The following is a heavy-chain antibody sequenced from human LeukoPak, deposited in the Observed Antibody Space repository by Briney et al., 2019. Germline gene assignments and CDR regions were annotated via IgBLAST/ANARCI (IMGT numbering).Heavy chain of an antibody. CDR1: GFTFSSYS. V-gene: IGHV3-48*01. CDR2: ISSSSSTI. CDR3: ARDTCSGGSCYIYYYYYGMDV. D-gene: IGHD2-15*01. J-gene: IGHJ6*02. Sequence: GGSLRLSCAASGFTFSSYSMNWVRQAPGKGLEWVSYISSSSSTIYYADSVKGRFTISRDNAKNSLYLQMNSLRAEDTAVYYCARDTCSGGSCYIYYYYYGMDVWGQGTTVTVS.